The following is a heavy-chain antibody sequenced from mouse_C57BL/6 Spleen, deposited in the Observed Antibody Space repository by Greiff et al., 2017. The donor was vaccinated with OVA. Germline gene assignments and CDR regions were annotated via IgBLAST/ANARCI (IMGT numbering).Heavy chain of an antibody. J-gene: IGHJ1*03. CDR1: GFTFSDYG. CDR3: ARRDGYYLWYFDV. V-gene: IGHV5-17*01. Sequence: EVKLVESGGGLVKPGGSLKLSCAASGFTFSDYGMHWVRQAPEKGLEWVAYISSGSSTIYYADTVKGRFTISRDNAKNTLFLQMTSLRSEDTAMYYCARRDGYYLWYFDVWGTGTTVTVSS. CDR2: ISSGSSTI. D-gene: IGHD2-3*01.